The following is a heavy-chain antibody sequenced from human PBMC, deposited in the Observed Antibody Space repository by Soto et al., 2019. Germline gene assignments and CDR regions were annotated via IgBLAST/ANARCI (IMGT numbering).Heavy chain of an antibody. CDR1: GYTFTSYG. V-gene: IGHV1-18*01. D-gene: IGHD6-13*01. J-gene: IGHJ4*02. CDR3: ARDSWTSSLSSPFDY. Sequence: QVQLVQSGAEVKKPGASVKVSCKASGYTFTSYGISWVRQAPGQGLEWMGWISAYNGNTNYGQKLQGRVTMTTDTSTSTAYMELGSLRSDDTAVYYCARDSWTSSLSSPFDYWGQGTLVTVSS. CDR2: ISAYNGNT.